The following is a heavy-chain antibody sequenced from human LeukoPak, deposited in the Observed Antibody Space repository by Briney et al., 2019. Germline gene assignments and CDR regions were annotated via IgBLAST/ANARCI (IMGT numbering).Heavy chain of an antibody. CDR1: GFTFSSYG. J-gene: IGHJ6*02. CDR2: ISYDGSNK. D-gene: IGHD6-19*01. V-gene: IGHV3-30*18. Sequence: GRSLRLSCAASGFTFSSYGMHWVRQAPGKGLEWVAVISYDGSNKYYADSVKGRFTISRDNSKNTLYLQMNSLRAEDTAVYYCAKDFYSFTVFGLAVAGIRYYYYGMDVWGQGTTVTVSS. CDR3: AKDFYSFTVFGLAVAGIRYYYYGMDV.